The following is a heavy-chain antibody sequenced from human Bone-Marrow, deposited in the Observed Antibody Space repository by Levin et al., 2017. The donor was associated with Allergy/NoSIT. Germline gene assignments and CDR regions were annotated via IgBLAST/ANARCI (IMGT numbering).Heavy chain of an antibody. CDR3: SRNVPVTYLGY. J-gene: IGHJ4*02. CDR2: IYSGGES. Sequence: PGGSLRLSCAASGVTVSNNYMAWVRQAPGRGLERVSLIYSGGESRYADSVRGRFTISRDSSTNTVYLEMKCLRAEATAIYYCSRNVPVTYLGYWGRGTLVTVSS. V-gene: IGHV3-53*01. CDR1: GVTVSNNY. D-gene: IGHD3-10*02.